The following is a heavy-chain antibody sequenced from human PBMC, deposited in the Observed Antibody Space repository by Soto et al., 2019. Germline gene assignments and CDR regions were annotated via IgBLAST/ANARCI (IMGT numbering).Heavy chain of an antibody. J-gene: IGHJ4*02. Sequence: PSETLSLTCAVYCGSFSGYYWSWIRQPPGEGLEWLGEINHSGITDYNPSLKSRITISIDTSKKQFSLKLNSVTAADTAVYYCAIGPRMWLAGGGYWGQGTQVTVSS. CDR1: CGSFSGYY. D-gene: IGHD6-19*01. V-gene: IGHV4-34*01. CDR3: AIGPRMWLAGGGY. CDR2: INHSGIT.